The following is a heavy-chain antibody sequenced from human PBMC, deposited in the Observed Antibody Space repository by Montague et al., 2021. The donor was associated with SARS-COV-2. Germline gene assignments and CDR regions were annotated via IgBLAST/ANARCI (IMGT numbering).Heavy chain of an antibody. CDR1: GYTFSNYG. J-gene: IGHJ4*02. V-gene: IGHV3-33*01. D-gene: IGHD6-13*01. CDR3: ARVGGSQYSSRWYYFDY. CDR2: IWYDGRNK. Sequence: SLRLSCAASGYTFSNYGMRWVRQPPGKGLEWVAVIWYDGRNKNYIDSVKGRFTISRDNSRNTVYLQMNVLRVEDTAVYYCARVGGSQYSSRWYYFDYWGQGTLVTVSS.